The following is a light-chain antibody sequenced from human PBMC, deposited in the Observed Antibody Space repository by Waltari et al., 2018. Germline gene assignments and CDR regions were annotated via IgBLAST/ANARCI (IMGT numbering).Light chain of an antibody. CDR2: DAS. CDR1: QSVSGY. V-gene: IGKV3-11*01. CDR3: QLRARWPPTFT. J-gene: IGKJ2*01. Sequence: EFVLTQSPANLCLSPGERVTLSFTASQSVSGYLAWYQHKPGQAPRLLIYDASNRATDVPARFSGRDCGADFTLTISGLEPEDFGVYYCQLRARWPPTFTFGQGTKLEI.